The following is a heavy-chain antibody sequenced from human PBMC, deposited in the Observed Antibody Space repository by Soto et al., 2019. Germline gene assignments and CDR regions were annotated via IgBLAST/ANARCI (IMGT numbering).Heavy chain of an antibody. V-gene: IGHV4-31*01. CDR2: IYYSGST. D-gene: IGHD3-22*01. Sequence: QVQLQESGPGLVKPSQTLSLTCTVSGGSISSGGHYWSWIRQHPGKGLEWIGYIYYSGSTYYNPSLKSQVTISVDTSKNHSSLKLSSVTAAYTAGYFCVKVGYYDGSGYKAFDTGGQGTKGTDSS. CDR1: GGSISSGGHY. CDR3: VKVGYYDGSGYKAFDT. J-gene: IGHJ3*02.